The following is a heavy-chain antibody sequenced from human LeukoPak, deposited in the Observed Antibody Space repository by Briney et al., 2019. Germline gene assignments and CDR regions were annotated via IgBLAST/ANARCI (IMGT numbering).Heavy chain of an antibody. Sequence: ASVKVSCKASGGTFSSYAISWVRQAPGQGLEWMGGIIPIFGTANYAQKFQGRVTITTDESTSTAYMELSSLRSEDTAVYYCARHNYDFWSGYWYYFDYWGQGTLVTVSS. CDR1: GGTFSSYA. CDR2: IIPIFGTA. J-gene: IGHJ4*02. D-gene: IGHD3-3*01. V-gene: IGHV1-69*05. CDR3: ARHNYDFWSGYWYYFDY.